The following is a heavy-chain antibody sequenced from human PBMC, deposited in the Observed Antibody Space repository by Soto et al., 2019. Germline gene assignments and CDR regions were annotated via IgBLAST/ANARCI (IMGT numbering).Heavy chain of an antibody. D-gene: IGHD3-10*01. CDR2: LNGSGGST. CDR1: GFTFSNYA. J-gene: IGHJ4*02. CDR3: ARGFSAGKGSPPDF. V-gene: IGHV3-23*01. Sequence: EVQLSESGGGLVQPGGSLRLSCAASGFTFSNYAMTWVRQAPGKGLEWVSGLNGSGGSTSSADSVKGRFAISRDNCKNTLYLQMNNLRDGDTAVYYCARGFSAGKGSPPDFWCQGTLVTVSS.